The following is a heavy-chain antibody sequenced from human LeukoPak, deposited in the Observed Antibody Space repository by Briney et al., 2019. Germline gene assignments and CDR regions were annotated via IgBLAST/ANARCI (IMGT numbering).Heavy chain of an antibody. V-gene: IGHV1-24*01. CDR2: FDPEDGET. CDR3: AREKGGNRPFDY. CDR1: GYTLTELS. J-gene: IGHJ4*02. D-gene: IGHD4-23*01. Sequence: EASVTVSCTVSGYTLTELSMHWVRQAPGKGLEWMGGFDPEDGETIYAQKFQGRVTMTRDTSTSTVYMELSSLRSEDTAVYYCAREKGGNRPFDYWGQGTLVTVSS.